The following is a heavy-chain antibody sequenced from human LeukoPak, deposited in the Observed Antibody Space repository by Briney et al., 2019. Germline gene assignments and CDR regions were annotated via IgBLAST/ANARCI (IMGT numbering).Heavy chain of an antibody. V-gene: IGHV3-23*01. Sequence: GGSLRLSCAASGFTFSSYTMSWVRQAPGKGLELVSSLSGSGGSTYYADSVKGRFTISRDNSKNTLSLQMNGLRAEDTALYYCGNTHQNCKRTACLFFENGGRGPLVPVSS. CDR1: GFTFSSYT. CDR3: GNTHQNCKRTACLFFEN. CDR2: LSGSGGST. D-gene: IGHD2-15*01. J-gene: IGHJ4*02.